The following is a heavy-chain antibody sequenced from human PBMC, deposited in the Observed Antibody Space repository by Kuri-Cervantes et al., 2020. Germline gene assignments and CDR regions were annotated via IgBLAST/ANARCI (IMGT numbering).Heavy chain of an antibody. CDR3: ARDGRVRGVYGMDV. Sequence: GESLKISCAASGFTFSSYGMHWVRQAPGKGLEWVAVIWYDGSNKYYADSVKGRFTISRDNSKNTLYLQMNSLRAEDTAVYYCARDGRVRGVYGMDVWGQGTTVTVSS. J-gene: IGHJ6*02. CDR1: GFTFSSYG. CDR2: IWYDGSNK. V-gene: IGHV3-33*01. D-gene: IGHD3-10*01.